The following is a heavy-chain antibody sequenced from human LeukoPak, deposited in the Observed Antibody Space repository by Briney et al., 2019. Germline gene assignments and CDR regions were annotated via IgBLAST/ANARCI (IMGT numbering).Heavy chain of an antibody. V-gene: IGHV4-61*02. Sequence: SETLSLTCTVSGGSISSGSYYWSWIRQPAGKGLEWIGRIYTSGSTNYNPSLKSRVTISVDTSKNQFSLKLSSVTAADTAVYYCARAVPLPPVGQLLWFGELSGGAFDIWGQGTMATVSS. CDR3: ARAVPLPPVGQLLWFGELSGGAFDI. CDR2: IYTSGST. CDR1: GGSISSGSYY. D-gene: IGHD3-10*01. J-gene: IGHJ3*02.